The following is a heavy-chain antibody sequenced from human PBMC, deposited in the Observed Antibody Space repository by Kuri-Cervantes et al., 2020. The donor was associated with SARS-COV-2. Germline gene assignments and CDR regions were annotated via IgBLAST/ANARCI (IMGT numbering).Heavy chain of an antibody. J-gene: IGHJ4*02. CDR1: GFTFSSYS. D-gene: IGHD2-2*02. CDR3: ARDLTPERYCSSTSCYTDYDFWSNYLVDY. Sequence: GGSLRLSCSASGFTFSSYSMNWVCQAPGKGLEWVSSISSSSSYIYYADSVKGRFTFSRDNAKNSLYLQLNSLRTEDTAVYYCARDLTPERYCSSTSCYTDYDFWSNYLVDYWGQGTLVTVSS. V-gene: IGHV3-21*01. CDR2: ISSSSSYI.